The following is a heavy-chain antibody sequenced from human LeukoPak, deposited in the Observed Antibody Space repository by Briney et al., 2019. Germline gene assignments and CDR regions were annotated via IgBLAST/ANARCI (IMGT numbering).Heavy chain of an antibody. Sequence: SSETLSLTCTVSGGSISSYYWSWIRQPPGKGLEWIGYNYYSGSTNYNPSLKSRVTISVDTSKNQFSLKLSSVTAADTAVYYCARVNVLGRDGYNYDYWGQGTLVTVSS. J-gene: IGHJ4*02. CDR1: GGSISSYY. CDR3: ARVNVLGRDGYNYDY. D-gene: IGHD5-24*01. V-gene: IGHV4-59*01. CDR2: NYYSGST.